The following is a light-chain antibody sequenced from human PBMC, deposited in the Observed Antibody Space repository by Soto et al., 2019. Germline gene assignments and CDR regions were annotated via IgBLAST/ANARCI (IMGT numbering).Light chain of an antibody. V-gene: IGKV3-15*01. CDR1: HSVISD. J-gene: IGKJ2*01. Sequence: EIVMTPPPATLSVSPGEIDTLSCMARHSVISDLAWYQQKPGQAPMRLMYGATTRATGIPARFSGSGSGTEFALTIRSQQAEDFAVYYCQQYNNWAYTFGRGTKLEIK. CDR2: GAT. CDR3: QQYNNWAYT.